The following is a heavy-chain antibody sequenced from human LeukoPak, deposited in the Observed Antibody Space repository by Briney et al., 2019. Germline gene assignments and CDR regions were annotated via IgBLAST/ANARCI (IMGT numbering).Heavy chain of an antibody. CDR1: GFTFSSYE. CDR3: ARDPEIAAAGTFDY. CDR2: ISSSGSTI. J-gene: IGHJ4*02. D-gene: IGHD6-13*01. V-gene: IGHV3-48*03. Sequence: GGSLRLSGAASGFTFSSYEMNWVRQAPGKGLEWVSYISSSGSTIYYADSVKGRFTISRDNAKNSLYLQMNSLRAEDTAVYYCARDPEIAAAGTFDYWGQGTLVTVSS.